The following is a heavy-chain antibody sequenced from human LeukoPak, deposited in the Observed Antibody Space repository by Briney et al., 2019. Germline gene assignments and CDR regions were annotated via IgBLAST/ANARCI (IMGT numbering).Heavy chain of an antibody. CDR2: IYTSGST. J-gene: IGHJ5*02. V-gene: IGHV4-4*07. Sequence: SETLSLTCTVSGGSISSYYWSWIRQPAGKGLEWIGRIYTSGSTNYNPSLKSRVTISVDTSKNQFSLKLSSVTAADTAVYYCARDAVRYCSGGSCYHQNWFDPWGQGTLVTVSS. CDR3: ARDAVRYCSGGSCYHQNWFDP. CDR1: GGSISSYY. D-gene: IGHD2-15*01.